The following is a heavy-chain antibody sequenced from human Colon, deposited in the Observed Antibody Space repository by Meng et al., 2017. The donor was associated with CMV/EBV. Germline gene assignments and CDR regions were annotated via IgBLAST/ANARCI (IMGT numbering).Heavy chain of an antibody. CDR2: IYYSGST. V-gene: IGHV4-39*01. CDR1: GGSISSSSYY. D-gene: IGHD3-16*01. CDR3: ARGLALYDAFDI. Sequence: SETLSLTCTVSGGSISSSSYYWGWIRQPPGKGLEWIGSIYYSGSTYYNPSLKSRVTISVDTSKNQFSLKLSSVTAADTAFYYCARGLALYDAFDIWGQGTMVTVSS. J-gene: IGHJ3*02.